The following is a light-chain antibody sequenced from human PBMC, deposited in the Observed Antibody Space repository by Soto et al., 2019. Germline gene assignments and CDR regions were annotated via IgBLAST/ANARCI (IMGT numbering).Light chain of an antibody. V-gene: IGLV1-40*01. CDR1: SSNIGAGYD. CDR2: GNS. J-gene: IGLJ3*02. Sequence: QSVLTQPPSVSGAPGRRVTISCTGSSSNIGAGYDVHWYQQLPGTAPTLLISGNSNRPSGVPDRISGSKSGTSASLALNGLQAEDEADYYRQAHDSSLNGWVFGGGTKVTV. CDR3: QAHDSSLNGWV.